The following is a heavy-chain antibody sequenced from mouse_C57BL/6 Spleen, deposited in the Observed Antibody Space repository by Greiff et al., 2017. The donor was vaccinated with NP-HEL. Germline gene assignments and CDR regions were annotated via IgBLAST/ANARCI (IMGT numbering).Heavy chain of an antibody. D-gene: IGHD2-1*01. CDR3: ARSVYGNYRYFDV. Sequence: VKLMESGAELVKPGASVKISCKASGYAFSSYWMNWVKQRPGKGLEWIGQIYPGDGDTNYNGKFKGKATLTADKSSSTAYMQLSSLTSEDSAVYFCARSVYGNYRYFDVWGTGTTVTVSS. CDR1: GYAFSSYW. CDR2: IYPGDGDT. V-gene: IGHV1-80*01. J-gene: IGHJ1*03.